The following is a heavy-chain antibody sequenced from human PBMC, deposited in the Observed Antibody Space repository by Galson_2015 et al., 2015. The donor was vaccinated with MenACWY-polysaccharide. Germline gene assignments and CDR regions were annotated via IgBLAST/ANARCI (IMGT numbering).Heavy chain of an antibody. V-gene: IGHV3-30-3*01. CDR1: GFTFSSYA. Sequence: SLRLSCAASGFTFSSYAMHWVRQAPGKGLEWVAVISYDGSNKYYADSVKGRFTISRDNSKNTLYLQMNSLRAEDTAVYYCARDPLHCSSPSCYGGYYFDYWGQGPLVTVSS. D-gene: IGHD2-2*01. CDR2: ISYDGSNK. CDR3: ARDPLHCSSPSCYGGYYFDY. J-gene: IGHJ4*02.